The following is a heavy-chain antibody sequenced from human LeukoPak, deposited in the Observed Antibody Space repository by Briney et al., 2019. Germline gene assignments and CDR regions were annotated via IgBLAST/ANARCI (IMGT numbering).Heavy chain of an antibody. CDR3: AKGGPTVAAPVDY. D-gene: IGHD4-23*01. CDR2: ISWSSGSI. J-gene: IGHJ4*02. V-gene: IGHV3-9*03. Sequence: GGSLRLSCAASGFTFDDYAMHWVRQAPGKGLEWVSGISWSSGSIGYADSVKGRFTISRDNAKNSLYLQMNSLRAEDMALYYCAKGGPTVAAPVDYWGQGTLVTVSS. CDR1: GFTFDDYA.